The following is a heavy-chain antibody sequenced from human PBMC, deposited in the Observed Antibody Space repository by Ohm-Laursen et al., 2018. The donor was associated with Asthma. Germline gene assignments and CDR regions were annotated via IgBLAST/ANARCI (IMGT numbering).Heavy chain of an antibody. Sequence: TLSLTCSVSGGSISSANYFWSWIRQPPGKGLEWIGYIYYSGITYSNPSLRSRVSISVDTSKNQFSLKLSPVTAADTAVYYCARGTFYYESTGYYFFDHWGQGALVTVSS. V-gene: IGHV4-31*03. J-gene: IGHJ4*02. CDR1: GGSISSANYF. CDR2: IYYSGIT. D-gene: IGHD3-22*01. CDR3: ARGTFYYESTGYYFFDH.